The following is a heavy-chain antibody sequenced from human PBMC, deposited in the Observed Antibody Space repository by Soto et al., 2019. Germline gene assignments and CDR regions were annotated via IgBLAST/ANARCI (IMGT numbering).Heavy chain of an antibody. J-gene: IGHJ4*02. CDR3: AKGCGRSAGTVDY. Sequence: EVQLLEAGGGLVQPGGSLRLSCAASRFTFSSYAMSWVRQAPGNGLEWVSVIDYNGGSTSYGDSVKGRFTISRDNSKNTLYLQMNSLRAEDTAVYYCAKGCGRSAGTVDYWGQGTLVTVSS. V-gene: IGHV3-23*01. CDR1: RFTFSSYA. CDR2: IDYNGGST. D-gene: IGHD6-13*01.